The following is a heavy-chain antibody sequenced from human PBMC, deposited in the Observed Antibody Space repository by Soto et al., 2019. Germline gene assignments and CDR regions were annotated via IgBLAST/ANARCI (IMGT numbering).Heavy chain of an antibody. CDR2: IWYDGSKK. CDR3: APPYFHGGQDWFFDY. J-gene: IGHJ4*02. Sequence: QLQLVESGGGVVHPGRSLRLSCAASGFTFSSYGMHWVRQAPGKGLEWVAIIWYDGSKKYYADSVKGRFTISRDNSNNTLFLQLHSLTSDYTSVYYCAPPYFHGGQDWFFDYWGQGTLVTVSS. CDR1: GFTFSSYG. V-gene: IGHV3-33*03. D-gene: IGHD3-9*01.